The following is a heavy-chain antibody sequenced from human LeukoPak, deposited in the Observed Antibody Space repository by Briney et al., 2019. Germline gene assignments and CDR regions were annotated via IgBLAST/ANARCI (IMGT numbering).Heavy chain of an antibody. Sequence: GGSLRLSCAASGLTFSDYSMNWVRQAPGKGLEWVSAIIKSGSHIYYADSVKGRFTISRDNAKNSLYLQMTGLRAEDTAVYYCARGRGGDNSNWFDPWGPGTLVTVSS. D-gene: IGHD1-20*01. CDR2: IIKSGSHI. V-gene: IGHV3-21*01. CDR1: GLTFSDYS. CDR3: ARGRGGDNSNWFDP. J-gene: IGHJ5*02.